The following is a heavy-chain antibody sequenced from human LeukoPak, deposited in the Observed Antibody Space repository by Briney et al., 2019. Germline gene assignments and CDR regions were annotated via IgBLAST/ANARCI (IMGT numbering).Heavy chain of an antibody. Sequence: PSETLSLTCTVSGYSINSGHYWGWIRQPPGKRLEWIGSIYYSGNTYYNPTLKSRITISVDTSKNQFSLNLTSVTAADTAVYYCARHEASGTGSMEYFDYWGQGTLVTVSS. CDR2: IYYSGNT. D-gene: IGHD3-10*01. CDR3: ARHEASGTGSMEYFDY. J-gene: IGHJ4*02. CDR1: GYSINSGHY. V-gene: IGHV4-38-2*02.